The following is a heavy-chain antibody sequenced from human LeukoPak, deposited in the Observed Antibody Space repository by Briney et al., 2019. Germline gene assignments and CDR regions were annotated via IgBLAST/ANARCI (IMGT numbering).Heavy chain of an antibody. CDR2: IYPGDSDT. J-gene: IGHJ5*02. V-gene: IGHV5-51*01. CDR1: GFSFTSYW. CDR3: ARYYGDVYGDYGNWFDP. Sequence: GESLRISCKGSGFSFTSYWIGWVRQMPGKGLEWMGIIYPGDSDTRYSPSFQGQVTISADKSISTAYLQWSSLKASDTAMYYCARYYGDVYGDYGNWFDPWGQGTLVTVSS. D-gene: IGHD4-17*01.